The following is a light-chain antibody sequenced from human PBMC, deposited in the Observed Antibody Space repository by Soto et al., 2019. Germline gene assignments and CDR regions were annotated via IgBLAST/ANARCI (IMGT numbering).Light chain of an antibody. CDR2: GNS. CDR1: SSNIGAGYD. J-gene: IGLJ2*01. Sequence: QSVLTQPPSVSGAPGQRVTISCTGSSSNIGAGYDVHWYQQLPGTAPKLLIYGNSNRPSGVPDRFSGSKSGTSASLAITGFKAEDEDDYYCQSYDSSLSGYVVFGGGTKLTVL. V-gene: IGLV1-40*01. CDR3: QSYDSSLSGYVV.